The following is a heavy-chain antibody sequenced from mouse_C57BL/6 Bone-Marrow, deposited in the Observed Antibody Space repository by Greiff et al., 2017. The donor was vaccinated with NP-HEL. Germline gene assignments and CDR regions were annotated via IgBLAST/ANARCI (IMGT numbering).Heavy chain of an antibody. V-gene: IGHV1-55*01. CDR1: GYTFTSYW. CDR3: AYYEDGDY. D-gene: IGHD2-4*01. Sequence: QVQLQQPGAELVKPGASVKMSCKASGYTFTSYWITWVKQRPGQGLEWIGDIYPGSGSPNYNEKFKSKATLTVDKSSSTAYMQLSSLTSEDSAFYYCAYYEDGDYWGQGTSVTVSS. CDR2: IYPGSGSP. J-gene: IGHJ4*01.